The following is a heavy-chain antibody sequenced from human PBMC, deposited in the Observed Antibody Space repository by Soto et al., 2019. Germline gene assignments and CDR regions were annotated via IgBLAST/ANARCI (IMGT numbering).Heavy chain of an antibody. Sequence: ASVKVSCKASGYTFTGYYMHWVRQAPGQGLEWMGWTNPNSGGTNYAQKFQGWVTMTRDTSISTAYMELSRLRSDDTAVYYCALPLGSGYYYAFDYWGQGTLVTVSS. CDR1: GYTFTGYY. D-gene: IGHD3-22*01. V-gene: IGHV1-2*04. CDR3: ALPLGSGYYYAFDY. CDR2: TNPNSGGT. J-gene: IGHJ4*02.